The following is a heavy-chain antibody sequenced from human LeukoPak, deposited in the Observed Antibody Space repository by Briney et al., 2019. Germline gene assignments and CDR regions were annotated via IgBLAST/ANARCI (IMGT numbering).Heavy chain of an antibody. D-gene: IGHD5-18*01. CDR1: GGSLSSSSYY. CDR3: ARDFLDTAMVRGAFDI. V-gene: IGHV4-39*07. Sequence: SETLSLTCTVSGGSLSSSSYYWGWIRQPPGKGLEWIGSIYYSGSTYYNPSLKSRVTISVDTSKNQFSLKLSSVTAADTAVYYCARDFLDTAMVRGAFDIWGQGTMVTVSS. CDR2: IYYSGST. J-gene: IGHJ3*02.